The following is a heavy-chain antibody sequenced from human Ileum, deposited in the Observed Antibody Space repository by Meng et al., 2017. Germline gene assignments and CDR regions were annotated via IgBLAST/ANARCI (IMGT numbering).Heavy chain of an antibody. CDR1: GRSIRSSDW. J-gene: IGHJ4*02. V-gene: IGHV4-4*02. Sequence: VQPQESGPGLGEPAGTLSLTGPFSGRSIRSSDWWSWVRQPPGKGLEWIAEMNLGGSPNYNPSLKSRVTMSVDKSNDHLSLQLTSVTAADTAVYYCAHIFDSWGQGTLVTVSS. CDR3: AHIFDS. CDR2: MNLGGSP.